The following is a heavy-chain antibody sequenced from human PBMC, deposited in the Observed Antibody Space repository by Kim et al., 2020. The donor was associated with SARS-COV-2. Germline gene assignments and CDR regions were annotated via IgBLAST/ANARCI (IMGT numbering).Heavy chain of an antibody. Sequence: KSRVTISVDTSKNQFSLKLSSVTAADTAVYYCARRLAYCGGDCYPSWFDPWGQGTLVTVSS. CDR3: ARRLAYCGGDCYPSWFDP. V-gene: IGHV4-39*01. D-gene: IGHD2-21*02. J-gene: IGHJ5*02.